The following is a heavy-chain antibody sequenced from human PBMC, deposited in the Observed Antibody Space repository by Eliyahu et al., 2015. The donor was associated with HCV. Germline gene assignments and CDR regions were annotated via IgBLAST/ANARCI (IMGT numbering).Heavy chain of an antibody. D-gene: IGHD3-22*01. CDR1: GXTXSNYW. J-gene: IGHJ1*01. Sequence: VLLVESGGDLVQPGGSLRLSCXASGXTXSNYWMSWVRQTPGKGLEWVANIKQDGSETYYLDSVKGRFTVSRDNAKNSLYLEMNRLRSEDTAVYYCARGITYYYDSSGYYFQYWGQGTLVTVSS. CDR3: ARGITYYYDSSGYYFQY. CDR2: IKQDGSET. V-gene: IGHV3-7*01.